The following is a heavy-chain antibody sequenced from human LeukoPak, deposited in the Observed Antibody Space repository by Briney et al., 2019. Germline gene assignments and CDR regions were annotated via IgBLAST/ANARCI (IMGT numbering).Heavy chain of an antibody. J-gene: IGHJ4*02. D-gene: IGHD6-13*01. CDR3: AREGAAGTGDY. CDR2: IYHSGST. Sequence: SETLSLTCAVSGYSISSGYFWGWIRQPPGKGLEWIGSIYHSGSTNYNPSLKSRVTISVDKSKNQFSLKLSSVTAADTAVYYCAREGAAGTGDYWGQGTLVTVSS. CDR1: GYSISSGYF. V-gene: IGHV4-38-2*02.